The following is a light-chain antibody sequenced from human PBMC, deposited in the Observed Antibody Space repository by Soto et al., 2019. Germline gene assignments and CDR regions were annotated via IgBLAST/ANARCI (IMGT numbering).Light chain of an antibody. Sequence: QSVLTQPASVAGAPGQWVTISCTGTSSNIGSGDEVHWYQQHPGTAPKLLIYGNIYRPSGVPDRFSGSKSDTSVSLAISGLQAEDEADYHCQSYGSSLSGVVFGGGTKLTVL. CDR3: QSYGSSLSGVV. V-gene: IGLV1-40*01. CDR1: SSNIGSGDE. CDR2: GNI. J-gene: IGLJ2*01.